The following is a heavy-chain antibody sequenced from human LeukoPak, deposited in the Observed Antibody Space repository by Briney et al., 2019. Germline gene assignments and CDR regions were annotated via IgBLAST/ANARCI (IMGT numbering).Heavy chain of an antibody. CDR2: IYYSGST. V-gene: IGHV4-59*08. J-gene: IGHJ4*02. CDR1: GGAISSDF. Sequence: PSETLSLTCTVSGGAISSDFWSWIRQRPGKGLEWIGYIYYSGSTNINPSLKSRVTMSVDTSKNQFSLKLNSVTAADTAVYYCARHRAMPYCFDYWGQGTLVTVSS. CDR3: ARHRAMPYCFDY. D-gene: IGHD2-2*01.